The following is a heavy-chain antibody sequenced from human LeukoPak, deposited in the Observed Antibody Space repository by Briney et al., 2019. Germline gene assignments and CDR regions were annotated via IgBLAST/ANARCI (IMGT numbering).Heavy chain of an antibody. V-gene: IGHV4-34*01. Sequence: SETLSLTCAVYGGSFSGYYWSWIRQPPGKGLECVGENNHSGSTNYNPSLKSRVTISVDTSKNQFSLKLSSATAADTAVYYCARVMPEGYRYYFDYWGQGTLVTVSS. CDR2: NNHSGST. CDR3: ARVMPEGYRYYFDY. CDR1: GGSFSGYY. J-gene: IGHJ4*02. D-gene: IGHD2-15*01.